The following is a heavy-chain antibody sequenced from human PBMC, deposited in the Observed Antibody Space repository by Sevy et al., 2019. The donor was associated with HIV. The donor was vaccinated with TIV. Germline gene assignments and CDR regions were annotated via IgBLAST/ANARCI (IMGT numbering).Heavy chain of an antibody. V-gene: IGHV3-7*01. CDR3: ARLSVYYYDDSGYYTTGNAFDI. CDR1: GFPFSMYW. D-gene: IGHD3-22*01. Sequence: GGSLRLSCAASGFPFSMYWMYWVRQAPGKGLEWVATMNQDGGTKYYVDSVKGRFTISRDNAKNSLYLLMNSLRAGDTAVYYCARLSVYYYDDSGYYTTGNAFDIWGQGTTVTVSS. CDR2: MNQDGGTK. J-gene: IGHJ3*02.